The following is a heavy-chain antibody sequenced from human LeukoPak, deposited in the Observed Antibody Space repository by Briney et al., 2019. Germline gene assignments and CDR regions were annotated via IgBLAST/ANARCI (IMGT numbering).Heavy chain of an antibody. V-gene: IGHV1-45*02. CDR1: GYTFTYRY. CDR3: ANGPDGYNTY. J-gene: IGHJ4*02. CDR2: ITPSNGNT. Sequence: GASVKVSCKASGYTFTYRYLHWVRQAPGQALEWMGWITPSNGNTNYAQKFQDRVTITRDKSMSTAYMELSSQRSEDTAMYYCANGPDGYNTYWGQGTLVTVSS. D-gene: IGHD5-24*01.